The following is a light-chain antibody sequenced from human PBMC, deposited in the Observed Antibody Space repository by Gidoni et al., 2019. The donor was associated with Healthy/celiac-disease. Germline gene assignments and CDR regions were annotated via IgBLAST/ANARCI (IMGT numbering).Light chain of an antibody. CDR1: QDIRNY. Sequence: DIQMTQSPSSLSASVGDRVTITCQASQDIRNYLNWYQQKPGKAPKLLIYDASNLETGVPSRVSGSGSGTDFTFTISSLQPEDIETYYCQQYDNLPLTFGPGTKVDIK. CDR2: DAS. CDR3: QQYDNLPLT. J-gene: IGKJ3*01. V-gene: IGKV1-33*01.